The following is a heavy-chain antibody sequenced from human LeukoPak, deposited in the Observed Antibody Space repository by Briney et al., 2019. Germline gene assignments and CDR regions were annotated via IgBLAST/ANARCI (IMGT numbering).Heavy chain of an antibody. CDR1: GYTFTGYY. J-gene: IGHJ4*02. Sequence: SVKVSCKASGYTFTGYYMQWVRQAPGQGHEWMGWINPNSGGTNYAQKFQGRITMTRDTSISTAYMELNRLTSDDTAVYYCASVRSSASYHDAFDYWGQGTQVTVSS. CDR3: ASVRSSASYHDAFDY. D-gene: IGHD3-22*01. V-gene: IGHV1-2*02. CDR2: INPNSGGT.